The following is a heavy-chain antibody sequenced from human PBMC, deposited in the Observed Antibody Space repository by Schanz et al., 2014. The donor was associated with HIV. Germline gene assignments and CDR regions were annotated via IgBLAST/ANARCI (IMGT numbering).Heavy chain of an antibody. Sequence: VQLLESGGGLVQPGGSLRLSCAASGFTFSSYAMSWVRQAPGKGLEWVTLISYDGINKYYADSVKGRFTISRDNSKNTLYLQINSLRIDDTAVYYCAKDGGSRGRRRGMDVWGQGTTVTVSS. D-gene: IGHD3-16*01. V-gene: IGHV3-30*18. J-gene: IGHJ6*02. CDR1: GFTFSSYA. CDR3: AKDGGSRGRRRGMDV. CDR2: ISYDGINK.